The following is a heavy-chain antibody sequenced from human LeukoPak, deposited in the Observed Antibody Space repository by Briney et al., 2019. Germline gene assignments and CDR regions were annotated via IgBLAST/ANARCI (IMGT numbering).Heavy chain of an antibody. D-gene: IGHD3-10*01. CDR1: GFTFTSSA. V-gene: IGHV1-58*01. CDR3: AARGGTEAPLWFGELNYYYYMDV. Sequence: GASVKVSCKASGFTFTSSAVQWVRQARGQRLEWIGWIVVGSGNTNYAQKFQERVTITRDMSTSTAYMELSSLRSEDTAVYYCAARGGTEAPLWFGELNYYYYMDVWGKGTTVTVSS. CDR2: IVVGSGNT. J-gene: IGHJ6*03.